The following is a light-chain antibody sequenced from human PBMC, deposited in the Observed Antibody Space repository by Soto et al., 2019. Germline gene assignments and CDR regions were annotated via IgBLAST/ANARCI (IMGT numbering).Light chain of an antibody. Sequence: EIVLTQSPGTLSLAPGERATLSCRASQSVSSSYLVWHQQKPGQAPRLLIYAASRRATGIPDRFSGSGSGTDFTLTISSLQSEDFEIYYCQQYNNWPITFGQGTRLEIK. CDR1: QSVSSSY. J-gene: IGKJ5*01. CDR2: AAS. V-gene: IGKV3-20*01. CDR3: QQYNNWPIT.